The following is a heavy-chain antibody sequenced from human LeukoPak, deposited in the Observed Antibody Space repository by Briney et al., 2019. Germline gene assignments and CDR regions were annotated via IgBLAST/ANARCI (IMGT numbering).Heavy chain of an antibody. CDR3: ARDSDTAYY. Sequence: HSGGSLRLSCAASGFTFSSYEMNWVRQAPGKGLEWVSYISSSGSTIYYADSVKGRFTISRDNAKNSLYLQMNSLRAEDMAVYYCARDSDTAYYWGQGTLVTVSS. CDR2: ISSSGSTI. CDR1: GFTFSSYE. J-gene: IGHJ4*02. D-gene: IGHD5-18*01. V-gene: IGHV3-48*03.